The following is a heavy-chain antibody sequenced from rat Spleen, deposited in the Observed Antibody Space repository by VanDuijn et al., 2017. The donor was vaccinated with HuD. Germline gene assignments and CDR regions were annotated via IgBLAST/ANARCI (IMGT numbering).Heavy chain of an antibody. CDR1: GFSFSNYG. CDR3: ARTSARYSSGYSYYFEY. CDR2: INTGGGIT. V-gene: IGHV5S13*01. Sequence: EVQLVESGGGLVQPGRSLKLSCAASGFSFSNYGMAWVRQAPTRGLEWVASINTGGGITFYRDSVKGRFTISRDNAKSTLYLQIDSLRSEDTATYYCARTSARYSSGYSYYFEYWGQGVMVTVSS. J-gene: IGHJ2*01. D-gene: IGHD4-3*01.